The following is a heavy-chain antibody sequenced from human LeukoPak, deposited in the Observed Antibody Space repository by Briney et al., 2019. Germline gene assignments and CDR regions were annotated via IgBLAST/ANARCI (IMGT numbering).Heavy chain of an antibody. Sequence: SETLSLTCTVSGGSISSSSYYWGWIRQPPGKGLEWIGSIYYSGSTYYNPSLKSRVTISVDTSKNQFSLKLSSVTAADTAVYYCARKPYYDFWGGYWADPKTWFDPWGQGTLVTVSS. CDR3: ARKPYYDFWGGYWADPKTWFDP. D-gene: IGHD3-3*01. CDR2: IYYSGST. V-gene: IGHV4-39*01. J-gene: IGHJ5*02. CDR1: GGSISSSSYY.